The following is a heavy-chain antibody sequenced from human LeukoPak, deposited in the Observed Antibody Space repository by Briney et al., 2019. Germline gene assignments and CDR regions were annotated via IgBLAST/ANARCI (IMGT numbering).Heavy chain of an antibody. CDR1: GGSISSYY. CDR3: ARGQRANTAMVVSKYYYGMDV. D-gene: IGHD5-18*01. J-gene: IGHJ6*02. CDR2: IYYSGST. V-gene: IGHV4-59*01. Sequence: PSETLSLTCTVSGGSISSYYWSWIRQPPGKGLEWIGYIYYSGSTNYNPSLKSRVTISVDTSKNQFSLKLSSVTAADTAVYYCARGQRANTAMVVSKYYYGMDVWGQGTTVTVSS.